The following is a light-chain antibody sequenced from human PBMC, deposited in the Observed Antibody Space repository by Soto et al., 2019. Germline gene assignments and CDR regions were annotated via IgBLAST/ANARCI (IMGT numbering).Light chain of an antibody. V-gene: IGKV1-39*01. CDR1: QSISSY. CDR2: AAS. J-gene: IGKJ3*01. Sequence: DIQMTQSPSSLSASVGDRVTITCRASQSISSYLNWYQQKPGKAPKLLIYAASSLQSVVPSRFSGSGSGTDFTLTIRSLQPEDFATYYCQQSYSTPVFTFGPGTKVDIK. CDR3: QQSYSTPVFT.